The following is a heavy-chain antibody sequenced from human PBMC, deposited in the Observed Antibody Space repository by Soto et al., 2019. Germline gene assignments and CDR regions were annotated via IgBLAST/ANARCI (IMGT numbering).Heavy chain of an antibody. CDR3: ARGGRDFWSGYYYYYGMDV. D-gene: IGHD3-3*01. CDR1: GYTFTSYD. J-gene: IGHJ6*02. V-gene: IGHV1-8*01. CDR2: MNPNSGNT. Sequence: ASVKVSCKASGYTFTSYDINWVRQATGQGLEWMGWMNPNSGNTGYAQKFQGRVTMTRNTSISTAYMELSSLRSEDTAVYYCARGGRDFWSGYYYYYGMDVWGQGTTVTVSS.